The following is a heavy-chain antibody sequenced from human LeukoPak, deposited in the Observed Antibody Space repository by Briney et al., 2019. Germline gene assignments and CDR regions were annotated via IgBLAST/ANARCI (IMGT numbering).Heavy chain of an antibody. CDR2: INHSGST. CDR1: GGSISSYY. V-gene: IGHV4-34*01. D-gene: IGHD6-13*01. Sequence: SETLSLTCTVSGGSISSYYWSWIRQPPGKGLEWIGEINHSGSTNYNPSLKSRVTISVDTSKNQFSLKLSSVTAADTAVYYCARGPHSSSPFDYWGQGTLVTVSS. J-gene: IGHJ4*02. CDR3: ARGPHSSSPFDY.